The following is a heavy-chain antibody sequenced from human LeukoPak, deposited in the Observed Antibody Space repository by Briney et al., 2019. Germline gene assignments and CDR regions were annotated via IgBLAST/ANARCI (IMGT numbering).Heavy chain of an antibody. D-gene: IGHD3-22*01. V-gene: IGHV1-69*04. CDR2: IIPILGIA. CDR3: AREWRPYYDSSGYYYADKAWVDY. Sequence: ASVKVSCKASGGTFSSYVISWVRQAPGQGLEWMGRIIPILGIANYAQKFQGRVTTTADKSTSTAYMELSSLRSEDTAVYYCAREWRPYYDSSGYYYADKAWVDYWGQGTLVTVSS. CDR1: GGTFSSYV. J-gene: IGHJ4*02.